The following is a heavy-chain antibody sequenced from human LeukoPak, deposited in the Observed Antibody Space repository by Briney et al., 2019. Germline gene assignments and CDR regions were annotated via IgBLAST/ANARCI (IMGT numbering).Heavy chain of an antibody. CDR3: ARDYGSGSHYNDY. CDR1: GFTLSSYG. Sequence: PGGSLRLSCAASGFTLSSYGMNWVRQAPGKGLEWVSYISGRSRTIYYADSVRGRFTISRDNAWNSLYLQMNSLRDEDTAVYYCARDYGSGSHYNDYWGQGTLVTVSS. CDR2: ISGRSRTI. V-gene: IGHV3-48*02. J-gene: IGHJ4*02. D-gene: IGHD3-10*01.